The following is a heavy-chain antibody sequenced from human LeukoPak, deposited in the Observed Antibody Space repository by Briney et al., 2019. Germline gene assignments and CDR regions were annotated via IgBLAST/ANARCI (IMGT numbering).Heavy chain of an antibody. V-gene: IGHV1-46*03. D-gene: IGHD3-22*01. J-gene: IGHJ4*02. CDR3: AREKHDSSGYYPTWNY. CDR2: INPSGGST. Sequence: GASVKVSCKASGYTFTSYYMHWVRQAPGQGLEWMGIINPSGGSTSYAQKFQGRVTMTRDTSTSTVYMELSSLRSEDTAVYYCAREKHDSSGYYPTWNYRGQGTLVTVSS. CDR1: GYTFTSYY.